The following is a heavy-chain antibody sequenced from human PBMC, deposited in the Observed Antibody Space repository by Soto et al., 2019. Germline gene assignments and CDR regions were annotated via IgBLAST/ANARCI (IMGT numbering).Heavy chain of an antibody. V-gene: IGHV3-23*01. Sequence: GGSLRLSCAASGFTFSSYAMSWVRQAPGKGLEWVSAISGSGRSTYYADSVKGRFTISRDNSRKTLYVQMNSLRAEDTAVYYCAKDFGYGSGYDAFDIWGQGTMVTVSS. CDR1: GFTFSSYA. CDR2: ISGSGRST. D-gene: IGHD5-18*01. J-gene: IGHJ3*02. CDR3: AKDFGYGSGYDAFDI.